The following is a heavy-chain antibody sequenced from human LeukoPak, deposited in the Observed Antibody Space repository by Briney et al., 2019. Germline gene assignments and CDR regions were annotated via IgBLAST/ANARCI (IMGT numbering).Heavy chain of an antibody. V-gene: IGHV3-30-3*01. CDR3: AKGSQVAIFGVVIIRGYFDY. Sequence: GGSLRLSCAASGFTFSSYAMHWVRQAPGKGLEWVAVISYDGSNKYYADSVKGRFTISRDNSKNTLYLQMNSLRAEDTAVYYCAKGSQVAIFGVVIIRGYFDYWGQGTLVTVSS. CDR1: GFTFSSYA. J-gene: IGHJ4*02. CDR2: ISYDGSNK. D-gene: IGHD3-3*01.